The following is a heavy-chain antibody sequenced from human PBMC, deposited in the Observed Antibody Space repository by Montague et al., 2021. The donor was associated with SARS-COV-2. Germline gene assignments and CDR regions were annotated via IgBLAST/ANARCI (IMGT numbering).Heavy chain of an antibody. D-gene: IGHD2-2*01. CDR1: GFTLSSYA. Sequence: SLRLSCAASGFTLSSYAMNWVRQAPGKGLEWVSSISGSDDTTYYADSVKGRCTISRDSSKNTLYLQMNSLRVEETAVYYCAKGFTSWPRGLFDYWGQGSLSPSPQ. J-gene: IGHJ4*02. CDR2: ISGSDDTT. V-gene: IGHV3-23*01. CDR3: AKGFTSWPRGLFDY.